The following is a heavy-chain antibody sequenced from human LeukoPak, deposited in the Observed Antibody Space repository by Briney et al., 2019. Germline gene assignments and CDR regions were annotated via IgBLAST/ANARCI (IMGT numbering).Heavy chain of an antibody. J-gene: IGHJ6*03. CDR2: FDPEDGET. V-gene: IGHV1-24*01. Sequence: ASVKVSCKVSGYTLTELSMHWVRQAPGKGLEWMGGFDPEDGETIYAQKFQGRVTMTEDTSTDTAYMELSSLRSEDTAVYYCATLTSGPRDYYYYMDVWGKGTTVTVSS. CDR3: ATLTSGPRDYYYYMDV. D-gene: IGHD4/OR15-4a*01. CDR1: GYTLTELS.